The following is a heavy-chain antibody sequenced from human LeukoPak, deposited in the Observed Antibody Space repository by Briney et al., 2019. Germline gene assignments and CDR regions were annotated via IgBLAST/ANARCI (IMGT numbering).Heavy chain of an antibody. J-gene: IGHJ6*02. V-gene: IGHV1-46*01. D-gene: IGHD6-19*01. CDR2: INPSGDIT. CDR3: ARDLSRMYSGDLKGTMDV. CDR1: GYTLSSYF. Sequence: ASVKVSCKASGYTLSSYFIHWVRQAPGQGLEWMGMINPSGDITPYAQNFQGRVTMTRDTSTTTVYMELNSLRSEDTAVYYCARDLSRMYSGDLKGTMDVWGQGTTVTVSS.